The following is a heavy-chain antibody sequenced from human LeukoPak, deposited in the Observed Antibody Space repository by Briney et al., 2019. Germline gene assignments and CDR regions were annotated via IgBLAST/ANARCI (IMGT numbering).Heavy chain of an antibody. J-gene: IGHJ4*02. CDR2: IKQDGSEK. V-gene: IGHV3-7*01. Sequence: GGSLRLSCAASGFTFSNYWMSWVRQAPGKGLEWVANIKQDGSEKHYVDSVKGRFIISRDNAKNSLYLQMNNLRAEDTAVYYCARAPGNRNLDYWGQGTLVTVSS. CDR3: ARAPGNRNLDY. CDR1: GFTFSNYW.